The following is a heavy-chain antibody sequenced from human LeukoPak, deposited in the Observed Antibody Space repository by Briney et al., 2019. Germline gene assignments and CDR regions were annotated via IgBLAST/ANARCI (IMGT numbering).Heavy chain of an antibody. CDR1: GFTFSSNA. D-gene: IGHD4-17*01. CDR2: ISYDGSNK. J-gene: IGHJ4*02. Sequence: GGSLRLSCAASGFTFSSNAMHWVRQAPGKGLEWVAFISYDGSNKYYADSVKGRFTISRDNSKNTLYLQVNSLRAEDTAVYFCAREHYGDYYFDYWGQGTLVTVSS. CDR3: AREHYGDYYFDY. V-gene: IGHV3-30*04.